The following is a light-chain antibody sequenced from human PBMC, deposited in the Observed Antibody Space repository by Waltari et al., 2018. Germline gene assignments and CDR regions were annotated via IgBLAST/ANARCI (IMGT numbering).Light chain of an antibody. V-gene: IGLV3-25*03. CDR1: ALPKQY. CDR2: KDT. Sequence: SYELTQPPSVSVSPGQTARIACSGDALPKQYASWYQQRPGQAPVLVICKDTETPSGIPERFSGSSSGTTVTLTISGVQAEDEADDYCQSADSSGTYVIFGGGTKLTVL. J-gene: IGLJ2*01. CDR3: QSADSSGTYVI.